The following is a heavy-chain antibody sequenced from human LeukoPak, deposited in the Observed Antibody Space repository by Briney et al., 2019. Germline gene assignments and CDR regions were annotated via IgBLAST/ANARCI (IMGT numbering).Heavy chain of an antibody. V-gene: IGHV5-51*01. D-gene: IGHD6-6*01. Sequence: GESLKISCKGSGYSFTSYWIGWVRQMPGKVLEWMGIIYPGGSDTRYSPSLQGQVTISADKSISTAYLQWSSLKASDTAMYYCARPVYQLGGHLSRLDPWGQGTLVTVSS. CDR3: ARPVYQLGGHLSRLDP. J-gene: IGHJ5*02. CDR1: GYSFTSYW. CDR2: IYPGGSDT.